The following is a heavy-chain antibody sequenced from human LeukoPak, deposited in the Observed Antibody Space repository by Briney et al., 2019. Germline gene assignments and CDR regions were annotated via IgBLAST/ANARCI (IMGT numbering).Heavy chain of an antibody. CDR3: ASSVKVDTAMGDAFDI. J-gene: IGHJ3*02. D-gene: IGHD5-18*01. V-gene: IGHV1-69*13. Sequence: SVKVSCKASGGTFSSYAISWVRQAPGQGREWMGGIIPIFGTANYAQKFQGRVTITADESTSTAYMELSSLRSEDTAVYYCASSVKVDTAMGDAFDIWGQGTMFTVSS. CDR2: IIPIFGTA. CDR1: GGTFSSYA.